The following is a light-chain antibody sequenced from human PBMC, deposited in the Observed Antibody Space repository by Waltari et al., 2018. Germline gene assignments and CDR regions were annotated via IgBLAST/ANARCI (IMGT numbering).Light chain of an antibody. CDR2: ATS. J-gene: IGKJ3*01. Sequence: DIHMTQSPSSLSASVGDRVTITCRASQSISAYLNWYQQKPGKAPNLLIYATSSLQSGVPSRFSGSGSGTDFTLTISSLQPEDFATYFCQQTYFTVETFGPGTKVDIK. CDR3: QQTYFTVET. CDR1: QSISAY. V-gene: IGKV1-39*01.